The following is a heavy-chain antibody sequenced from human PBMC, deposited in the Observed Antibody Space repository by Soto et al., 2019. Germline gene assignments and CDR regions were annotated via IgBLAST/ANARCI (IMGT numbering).Heavy chain of an antibody. Sequence: QVQLQESGPGLVKPSQTLSLTCTVSGGSINSGGYCWSWIRQHPGKGLDWIGCISYGGSTSYNPSLKSRVALSVDTSKNQFSLKLPSVTAADPAVYYCSRGLLVWGQGALITVSS. V-gene: IGHV4-31*03. D-gene: IGHD1-26*01. J-gene: IGHJ4*02. CDR3: SRGLLV. CDR2: ISYGGST. CDR1: GGSINSGGYC.